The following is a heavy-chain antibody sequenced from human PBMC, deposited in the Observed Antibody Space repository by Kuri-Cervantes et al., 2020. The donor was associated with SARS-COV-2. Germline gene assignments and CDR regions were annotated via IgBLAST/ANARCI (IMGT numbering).Heavy chain of an antibody. Sequence: ASVKVSCKASGYIFTNYYMSWVRQAPGQGLEWLGIINPSGGGTSYAQKFQGRVTMTRDTSTSTVYMELSSLRSEDTAVYYCARGRLSSDYFDYWGQGPWSPSPQ. D-gene: IGHD4/OR15-4a*01. CDR1: GYIFTNYY. CDR3: ARGRLSSDYFDY. CDR2: INPSGGGT. V-gene: IGHV1-46*01. J-gene: IGHJ4*02.